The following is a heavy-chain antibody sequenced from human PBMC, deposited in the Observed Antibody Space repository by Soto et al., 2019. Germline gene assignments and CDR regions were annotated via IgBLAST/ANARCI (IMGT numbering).Heavy chain of an antibody. Sequence: SVKVSCKASGGTFSSYAISWVRRAPGQGLEWMGGIIPIFGTANYAQKFQGRVTITADESTSTAYMELSSLRSEDTAVYYCARDQAVDTAMVTTYYYYGMDVWGQGTTVTVSS. V-gene: IGHV1-69*13. J-gene: IGHJ6*02. CDR3: ARDQAVDTAMVTTYYYYGMDV. D-gene: IGHD5-18*01. CDR2: IIPIFGTA. CDR1: GGTFSSYA.